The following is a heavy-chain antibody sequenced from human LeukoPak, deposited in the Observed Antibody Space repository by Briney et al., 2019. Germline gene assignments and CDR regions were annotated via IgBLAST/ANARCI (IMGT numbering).Heavy chain of an antibody. CDR1: GGTFSSYA. D-gene: IGHD6-13*01. Sequence: SVKVSCKASGGTFSSYAISWVRQAPGQGLEWMGGIIPIFGTANYAQKFQGRVTITTDESTSTAYMELSSLRSEDTAVYYCTRIAAAGTDFDYWGQGTLVTVSS. CDR2: IIPIFGTA. J-gene: IGHJ4*02. V-gene: IGHV1-69*05. CDR3: TRIAAAGTDFDY.